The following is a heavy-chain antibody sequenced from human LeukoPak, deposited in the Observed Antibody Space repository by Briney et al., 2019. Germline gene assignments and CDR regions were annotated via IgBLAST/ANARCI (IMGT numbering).Heavy chain of an antibody. V-gene: IGHV3-21*01. CDR1: GFTFSACS. Sequence: PGGSLRLSCAPSGFTFSACSMDWVRQAPGRGLEWVSSISSDGTYIYYADSVKGRFTISRDNAKNSLSLQMSSLRAEDTAVYYCARDSTGWSRDYWGQGTLVTVSS. CDR2: ISSDGTYI. D-gene: IGHD2-2*01. J-gene: IGHJ4*02. CDR3: ARDSTGWSRDY.